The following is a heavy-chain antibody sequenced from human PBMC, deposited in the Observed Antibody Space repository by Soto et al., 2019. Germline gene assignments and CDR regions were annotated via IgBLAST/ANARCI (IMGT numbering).Heavy chain of an antibody. Sequence: GASVKVSCKASGYTFINYFMYWVRQAPGQGLEWMGMIDPGGGSTTYAQKFQGRVSMTRDTSTSTVYMELSSLRSEDTAVYYCARGGGSYVNWGQGTLVTVSS. CDR1: GYTFINYF. J-gene: IGHJ1*01. D-gene: IGHD3-16*01. CDR3: ARGGGSYVN. V-gene: IGHV1-46*01. CDR2: IDPGGGST.